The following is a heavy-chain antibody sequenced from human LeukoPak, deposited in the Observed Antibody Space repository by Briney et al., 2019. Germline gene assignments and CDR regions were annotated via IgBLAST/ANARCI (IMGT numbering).Heavy chain of an antibody. J-gene: IGHJ4*02. D-gene: IGHD1-7*01. CDR1: GFTFSSYS. CDR3: VRVGNYREFDY. Sequence: PGGSLRLSRAASGFTFSSYSMNWVRQAPGKGLEWVSSISSSSSYIYYADSVKGRFTISRDNSKNTLYLQMGSLRAEDMAVYYCVRVGNYREFDYWGQGTLVTVSS. V-gene: IGHV3-21*01. CDR2: ISSSSSYI.